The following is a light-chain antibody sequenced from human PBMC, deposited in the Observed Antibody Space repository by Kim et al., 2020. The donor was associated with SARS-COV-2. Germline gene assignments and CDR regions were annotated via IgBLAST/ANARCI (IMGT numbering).Light chain of an antibody. CDR2: DVS. CDR3: SSYTSSSVV. CDR1: SSDGGGYNY. V-gene: IGLV2-14*03. J-gene: IGLJ2*01. Sequence: PGQSITISRTGTSSDGGGYNYVSWYQRHPGKAPKLMIYDVSHRPSGVSNRFSGSKSGNTASLTISGLQAEDEADYYCSSYTSSSVVFGGGTQLTVL.